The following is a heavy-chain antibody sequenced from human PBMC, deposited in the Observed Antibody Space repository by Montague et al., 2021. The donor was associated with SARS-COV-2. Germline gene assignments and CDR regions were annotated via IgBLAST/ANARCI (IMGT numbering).Heavy chain of an antibody. Sequence: CAISGDSVSGNSAAWNWIRQSPSRGLEWLGRTYYRSKWYNDYAVSVKSRITINPDTSKNQFSLQLNPVTPEDTAVYYCARGGWGAPGTGRLFDYWGQGTLVTVSS. J-gene: IGHJ4*02. CDR3: ARGGWGAPGTGRLFDY. CDR1: GDSVSGNSAA. D-gene: IGHD3-10*01. CDR2: TYYRSKWYN. V-gene: IGHV6-1*01.